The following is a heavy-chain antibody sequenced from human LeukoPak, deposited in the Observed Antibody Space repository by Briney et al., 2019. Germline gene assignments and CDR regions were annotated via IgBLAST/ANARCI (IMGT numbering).Heavy chain of an antibody. V-gene: IGHV3-48*02. CDR1: GFTFSSYS. J-gene: IGHJ4*02. CDR2: ISSSGST. D-gene: IGHD5-18*01. CDR3: ARDRGYGYSFADY. Sequence: GGSLRLSCAASGFTFSSYSMNWVRQAPGKGLEWVSKISSSGSTYYADSVKGRFTISRDNAKNSLFLQMNSLRDEDTAVYHCARDRGYGYSFADYWGQGTLVTVSS.